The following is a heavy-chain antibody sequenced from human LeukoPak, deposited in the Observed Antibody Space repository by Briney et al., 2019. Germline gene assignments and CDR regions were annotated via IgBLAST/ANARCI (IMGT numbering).Heavy chain of an antibody. CDR3: ARDRVVPAARGAFDI. D-gene: IGHD2-2*01. CDR2: ISAYNGNT. V-gene: IGHV1-18*01. J-gene: IGHJ3*02. CDR1: GYTFTSYG. Sequence: GASVKVSCKASGYTFTSYGISWVRQAPGQGREWMGWISAYNGNTNYAQKLQGRVTMTTDTSTSTAYMELRSLRSDDTAVYYCARDRVVPAARGAFDIWGQGTMVTVSS.